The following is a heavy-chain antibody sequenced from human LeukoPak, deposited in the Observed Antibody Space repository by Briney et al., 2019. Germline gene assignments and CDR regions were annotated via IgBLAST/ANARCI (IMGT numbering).Heavy chain of an antibody. Sequence: GGSLRLSCAASGFTFSSYDMNWVRQAPGKGLEWVSYISSSGSTIYYADSVKGRFTISRDNAKNSLYLQMNSLRAEDTAVYYCARVLGYCSGGSCYPGQDYWGQGTLVTVSS. CDR3: ARVLGYCSGGSCYPGQDY. J-gene: IGHJ4*02. CDR1: GFTFSSYD. V-gene: IGHV3-48*03. D-gene: IGHD2-15*01. CDR2: ISSSGSTI.